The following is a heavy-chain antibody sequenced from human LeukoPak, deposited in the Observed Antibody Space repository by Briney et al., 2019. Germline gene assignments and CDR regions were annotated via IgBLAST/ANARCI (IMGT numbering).Heavy chain of an antibody. Sequence: ASVKVSCKASGYTFTTYGLNWVRQAPGQGLEWMGWISGYNGNTNYAQKFQGGVTMTKDTSTSTVYMELRSLTSDDTAIYYCARISSPGYCTAGTCYPGYWGQGTLVTVSS. CDR2: ISGYNGNT. CDR3: ARISSPGYCTAGTCYPGY. D-gene: IGHD2-15*01. J-gene: IGHJ4*02. CDR1: GYTFTTYG. V-gene: IGHV1-18*01.